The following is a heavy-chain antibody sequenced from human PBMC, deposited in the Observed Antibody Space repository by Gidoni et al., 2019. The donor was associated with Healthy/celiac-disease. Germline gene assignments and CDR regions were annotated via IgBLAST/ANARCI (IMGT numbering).Heavy chain of an antibody. CDR3: ARHPTYYDFWSGYTVAYFDY. V-gene: IGHV4-39*01. CDR2: LYYSGST. D-gene: IGHD3-3*01. CDR1: VCSISSSRYS. Sequence: QLPLQDSGPGLVKPSETLSLTCTVSVCSISSSRYSCGWIRQPPGKGLEWIGSLYYSGSTYYNLSLKRRVTISVDTSKNQFSLKLSSVTAADKAGYYCARHPTYYDFWSGYTVAYFDYWGQGTLVTVSS. J-gene: IGHJ4*02.